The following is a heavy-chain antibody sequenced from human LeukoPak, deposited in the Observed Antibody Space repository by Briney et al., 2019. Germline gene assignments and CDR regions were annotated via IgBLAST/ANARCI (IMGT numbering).Heavy chain of an antibody. Sequence: GGSLSLTCCASGFIFSSCWMVWLRQCQGQGLVWVARIKTDGIGANYEVSGKGRLTISTSNAKNTLYLQSKSLGAEDAYEYYCAGDLVYGSGSLGYWGQRSLVTVSS. J-gene: IGHJ4*02. CDR2: IKTDGIGA. V-gene: IGHV3-74*01. CDR3: AGDLVYGSGSLGY. CDR1: GFIFSSCW. D-gene: IGHD3-10*01.